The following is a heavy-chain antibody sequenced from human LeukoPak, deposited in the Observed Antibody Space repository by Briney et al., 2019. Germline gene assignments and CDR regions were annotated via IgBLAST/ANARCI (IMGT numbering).Heavy chain of an antibody. Sequence: ASVKVSCKASGYTFSDYYIHWLRQAPGQGLEWMGWIKPNSGVTNYARNFQGRITMTRDTSISTAFMELSSLRSDDTAVYYCARPSYRGGGCYYYFDYWGQGTLVTVSS. V-gene: IGHV1-2*02. J-gene: IGHJ4*02. CDR3: ARPSYRGGGCYYYFDY. D-gene: IGHD2-21*02. CDR2: IKPNSGVT. CDR1: GYTFSDYY.